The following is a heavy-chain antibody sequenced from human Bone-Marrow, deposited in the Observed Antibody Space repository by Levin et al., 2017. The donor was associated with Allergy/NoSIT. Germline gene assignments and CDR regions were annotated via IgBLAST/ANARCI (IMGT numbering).Heavy chain of an antibody. Sequence: SQTLSLTCTVSGASISDTNWWTWVRQAPGKGLEWIGEIFHSGRTTYNASLKSRVTISIDNSKNHFSLRLASVTAADTAIFYCAKGSQQGLYGLDVWGQGTTVIVSS. CDR1: GASISDTNW. CDR3: AKGSQQGLYGLDV. V-gene: IGHV4-4*02. D-gene: IGHD6-13*01. CDR2: IFHSGRT. J-gene: IGHJ6*02.